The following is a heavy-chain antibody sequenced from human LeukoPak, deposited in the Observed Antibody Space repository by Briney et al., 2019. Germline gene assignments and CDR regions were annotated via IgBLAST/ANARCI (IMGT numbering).Heavy chain of an antibody. Sequence: GGSLRLSCAASGFTFSSYGMSWVRQAPGKGLECVSSISGSGGSTNHADSVKGRFTISRDNSKNTVYLQMNSLRAEDTAVYYCAKDGVPFDYWGQGTLVTVSS. V-gene: IGHV3-23*01. CDR1: GFTFSSYG. J-gene: IGHJ4*02. CDR3: AKDGVPFDY. D-gene: IGHD1-1*01. CDR2: ISGSGGST.